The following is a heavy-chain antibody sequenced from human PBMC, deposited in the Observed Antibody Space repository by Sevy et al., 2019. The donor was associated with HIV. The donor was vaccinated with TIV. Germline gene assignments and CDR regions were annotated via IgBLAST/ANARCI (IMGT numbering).Heavy chain of an antibody. CDR2: IRNKAKSYTT. V-gene: IGHV3-72*01. CDR3: TTPLRPMGYNYGMDV. CDR1: GFTFSDHY. J-gene: IGHJ6*02. Sequence: GGSLRLSCGASGFTFSDHYMDWVRQAPGKGLEWVGRIRNKAKSYTTEYAASVKGRFTISRDDSKSSLYLQMNSLKTEDTAVYYCTTPLRPMGYNYGMDVWGQGTTVTVSS. D-gene: IGHD4-17*01.